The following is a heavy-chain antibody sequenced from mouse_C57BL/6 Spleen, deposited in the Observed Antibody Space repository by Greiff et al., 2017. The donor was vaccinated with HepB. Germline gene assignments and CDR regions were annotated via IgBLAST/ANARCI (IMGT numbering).Heavy chain of an antibody. CDR3: ARWLLGAWFAY. D-gene: IGHD2-3*01. CDR1: GYTFTDYY. Sequence: EVQLQQSGPELVKPGASVKISCKASGYTFTDYYMNWVKQSHGKSLEWIGDINPNNGGTSYNQKFKGKATLTVGKSSSTAYMELRSLTSEDSAVYYCARWLLGAWFAYWGQGTLVTVSA. CDR2: INPNNGGT. V-gene: IGHV1-26*01. J-gene: IGHJ3*01.